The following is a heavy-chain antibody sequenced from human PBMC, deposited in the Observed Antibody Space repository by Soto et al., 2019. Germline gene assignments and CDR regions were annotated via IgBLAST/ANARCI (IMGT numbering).Heavy chain of an antibody. J-gene: IGHJ4*02. CDR2: IDKSGGDT. V-gene: IGHV3-23*05. CDR3: AKDTYSRSWYF. D-gene: IGHD2-2*01. Sequence: GGSLRLSCAASGFAFTNYLMTWVRQAPGKGLEWVSSIDKSGGDTYYADSVKGRFTISRDNSKNTLYLQMNGLRAEDTALYYCAKDTYSRSWYFWGQGTLVTVSS. CDR1: GFAFTNYL.